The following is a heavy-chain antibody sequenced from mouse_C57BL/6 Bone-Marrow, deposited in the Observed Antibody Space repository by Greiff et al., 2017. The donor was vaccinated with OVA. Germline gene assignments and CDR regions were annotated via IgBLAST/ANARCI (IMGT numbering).Heavy chain of an antibody. CDR2: ISSGSSTI. Sequence: EVQLVESGGGLVKPGGSLKLSCAASGFTFSDYGMHWVRQAPEKGLEWVAYISSGSSTIYYADTVKGRFTISRDNAKTTLFLQMTRLRSEDTAMYYCARNGRGYFDVGGTGTTVTVSS. V-gene: IGHV5-17*01. D-gene: IGHD1-1*01. J-gene: IGHJ1*03. CDR3: ARNGRGYFDV. CDR1: GFTFSDYG.